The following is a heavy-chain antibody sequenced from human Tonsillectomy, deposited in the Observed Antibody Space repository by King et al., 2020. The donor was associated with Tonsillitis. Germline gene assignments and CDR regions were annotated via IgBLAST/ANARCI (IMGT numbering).Heavy chain of an antibody. CDR2: ISWNSGSI. Sequence: VQLAESGGGLVQPGRSLRLSCAASGFTFDDYAMHWVRQAPGKGLEWVSGISWNSGSIGYADSVKGRFTISRDNAKNSLYLQMNSLRAEDTALYYCAKDIYSSSAGWYFDLWGRGTLVTVSS. J-gene: IGHJ2*01. D-gene: IGHD6-6*01. V-gene: IGHV3-9*01. CDR1: GFTFDDYA. CDR3: AKDIYSSSAGWYFDL.